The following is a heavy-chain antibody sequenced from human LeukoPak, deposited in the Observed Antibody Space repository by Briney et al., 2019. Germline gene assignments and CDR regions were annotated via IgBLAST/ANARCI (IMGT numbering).Heavy chain of an antibody. V-gene: IGHV4-59*01. CDR1: GDFITAYY. Sequence: SETLSLTCTVSGDFITAYYWSWIRQSPGKGLEWIGYVYYTGSTEYNPSLRSRVTISLEMSKHQFSLDLTSVTAADTAVYYCASNTGTVFDYWGQGTLVTVSS. CDR3: ASNTGTVFDY. D-gene: IGHD7-27*01. J-gene: IGHJ4*02. CDR2: VYYTGST.